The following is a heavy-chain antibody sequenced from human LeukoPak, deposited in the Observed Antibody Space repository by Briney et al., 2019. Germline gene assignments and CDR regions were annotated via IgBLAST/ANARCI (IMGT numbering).Heavy chain of an antibody. Sequence: ASVKVSCKASGYTFTSYGISWVRQAPGQGLEWMGWISAYNGNTNYAQKLQGRVTITTDTSTSTAYMELRSLRSDDTAVYYCARDNRYYDYVWGSYLYFDYWGQGTLVTVSS. J-gene: IGHJ4*02. D-gene: IGHD3-16*02. CDR1: GYTFTSYG. V-gene: IGHV1-18*01. CDR2: ISAYNGNT. CDR3: ARDNRYYDYVWGSYLYFDY.